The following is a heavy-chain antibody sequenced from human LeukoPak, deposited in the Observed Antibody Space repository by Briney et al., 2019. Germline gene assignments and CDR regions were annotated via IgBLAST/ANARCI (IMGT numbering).Heavy chain of an antibody. V-gene: IGHV4-39*01. CDR2: IYYSGST. Sequence: SETLSLTCTVSGDSIRSSDDYWGWIRQPPGKGLEWIGSIYYSGSTYYNPSLKSRVTISVDTYKNQFSLRLSSVTAADTAVYYCARQDDYGDYFDYWGQGTLVTVSS. D-gene: IGHD4-17*01. CDR3: ARQDDYGDYFDY. J-gene: IGHJ4*02. CDR1: GDSIRSSDDY.